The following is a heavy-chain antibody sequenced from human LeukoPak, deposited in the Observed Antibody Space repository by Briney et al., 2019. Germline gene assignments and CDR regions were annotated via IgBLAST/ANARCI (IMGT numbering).Heavy chain of an antibody. Sequence: SETLSLTCAVYGGSFSGYYWTWIRQPPGKGLEWIGEINHSGSTNYNPSLKSRVTISVDTSKNQFSLKPSSVTAADTAVYYCARRGSSSFYYYYYMDVWGKGTPVTVSS. V-gene: IGHV4-34*01. CDR3: ARRGSSSFYYYYYMDV. D-gene: IGHD6-13*01. CDR2: INHSGST. CDR1: GGSFSGYY. J-gene: IGHJ6*03.